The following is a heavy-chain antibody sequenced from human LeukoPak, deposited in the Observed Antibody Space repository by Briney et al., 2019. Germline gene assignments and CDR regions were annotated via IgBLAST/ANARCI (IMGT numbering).Heavy chain of an antibody. CDR3: ARRARVTGDP. V-gene: IGHV3-74*01. Sequence: GGSLRPSCAAPGFTFRDYWMHWVRQAPGKGLVWVSRINSDGSSTTYADSVKGRFTISRDNAKKTLYSPMNSLRAEDKAGYYCARRARVTGDPWGQGTLVTVSS. CDR1: GFTFRDYW. CDR2: INSDGSST. J-gene: IGHJ5*02. D-gene: IGHD1-14*01.